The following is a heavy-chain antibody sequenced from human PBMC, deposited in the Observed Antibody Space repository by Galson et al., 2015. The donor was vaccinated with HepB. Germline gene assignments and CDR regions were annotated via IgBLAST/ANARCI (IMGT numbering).Heavy chain of an antibody. CDR3: ARDNLENQLNWLDP. D-gene: IGHD1-1*01. V-gene: IGHV3-74*01. CDR1: GFTFSNFW. CDR2: INSDGRST. J-gene: IGHJ5*02. Sequence: SLRLSCAASGFTFSNFWMHWVRQAPRKGLVWLSHINSDGRSTKYLDSVRGRFTISRDNANNTLYLQMTSLRAEDTGVYFCARDNLENQLNWLDPWGRGTLVTVSS.